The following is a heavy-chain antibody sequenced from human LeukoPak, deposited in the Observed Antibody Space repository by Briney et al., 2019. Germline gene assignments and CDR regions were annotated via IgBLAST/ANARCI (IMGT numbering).Heavy chain of an antibody. Sequence: GGSLRLSCAASGFTFSSYAMSWVRQAPGKGLEWVSAISGSGGSTYYADSVRGRFTISRDNSKNTLYLQMNSLRAEDTAVYYCAKDRGYDLKNYYYYYMDVWGKGTTVTVSS. V-gene: IGHV3-23*01. CDR2: ISGSGGST. D-gene: IGHD5-12*01. J-gene: IGHJ6*03. CDR3: AKDRGYDLKNYYYYYMDV. CDR1: GFTFSSYA.